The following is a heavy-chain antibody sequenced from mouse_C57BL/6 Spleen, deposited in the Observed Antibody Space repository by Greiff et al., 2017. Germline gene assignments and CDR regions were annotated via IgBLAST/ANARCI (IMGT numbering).Heavy chain of an antibody. Sequence: EVKLVESGGDLVKPGGSLKLSCAASGFTFSSYGMSWVRQTPDKRLEWVATISSGGSYTYYPDSVKGRFTISRDNAKNTLYLQMSILKSEDTAMYYDARPDYYGSSYAYFDYWGQGTTLTVSS. CDR2: ISSGGSYT. CDR1: GFTFSSYG. D-gene: IGHD1-1*01. V-gene: IGHV5-6*01. CDR3: ARPDYYGSSYAYFDY. J-gene: IGHJ2*01.